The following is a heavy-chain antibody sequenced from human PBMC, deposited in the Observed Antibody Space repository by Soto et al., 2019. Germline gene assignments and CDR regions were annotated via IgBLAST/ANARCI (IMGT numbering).Heavy chain of an antibody. CDR2: ISYDGSNK. CDR1: GFTFSSYG. CDR3: AKDLADTAMVGVFDY. J-gene: IGHJ4*02. V-gene: IGHV3-30*18. Sequence: GGSLRLSCAASGFTFSSYGMHWVRQAPGKGLEWVAVISYDGSNKYYADSVKGRFTISRDNSKNTLYLQMNSLRAEDTAVYYCAKDLADTAMVGVFDYWGQGTLVTVSS. D-gene: IGHD5-18*01.